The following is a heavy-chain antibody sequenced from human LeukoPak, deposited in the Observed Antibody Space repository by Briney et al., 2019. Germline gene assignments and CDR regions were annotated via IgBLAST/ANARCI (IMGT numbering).Heavy chain of an antibody. CDR3: ARDRLGGDLTGESLY. D-gene: IGHD4-17*01. J-gene: IGHJ4*02. Sequence: ASVKVSCKASGYPFDNFGLTWVRQAPGHGLEWMGWISAYNGNTHYAQKFRDRLTMTTDTSARTAYLELRSLKAGDATVYYCARDRLGGDLTGESLYWGQGTLVTVSS. CDR1: GYPFDNFG. V-gene: IGHV1-18*01. CDR2: ISAYNGNT.